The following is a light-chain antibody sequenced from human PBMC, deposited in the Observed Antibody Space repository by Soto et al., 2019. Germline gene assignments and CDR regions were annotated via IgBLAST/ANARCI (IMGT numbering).Light chain of an antibody. V-gene: IGKV3D-15*01. CDR2: GAS. CDR1: QSVSSN. Sequence: THSPGTLSSSPGERATLSCRASQSVSSNYLAWYQQKPGQAPRLLIYGASSRATGIPDRFSCSGPGGDWSVATSSLQSEDFAVYYCQQYNNWLLTVGGGTKVDIK. CDR3: QQYNNWLLT. J-gene: IGKJ4*01.